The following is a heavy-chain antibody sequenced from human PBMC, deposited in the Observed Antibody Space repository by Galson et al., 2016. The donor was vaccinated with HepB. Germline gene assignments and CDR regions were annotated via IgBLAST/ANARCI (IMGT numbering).Heavy chain of an antibody. CDR3: AIFDLGFCADGSCSH. Sequence: SETLSLTCAVSGDSISSSNWWTWVRQPPGKGLEWIGEIFRTGSGSTYYNPSLKGRVTISGDKAKNQFSLELNSVTAADTAEYYCAIFDLGFCADGSCSHWGQGILVSVSS. D-gene: IGHD2-15*01. CDR1: GDSISSSNW. J-gene: IGHJ4*02. V-gene: IGHV4-4*02. CDR2: IFRTGSGST.